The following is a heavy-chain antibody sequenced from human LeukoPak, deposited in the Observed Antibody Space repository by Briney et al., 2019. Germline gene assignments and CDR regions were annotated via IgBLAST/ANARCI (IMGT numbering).Heavy chain of an antibody. J-gene: IGHJ4*02. V-gene: IGHV1-18*01. CDR3: AREDYDSSGYYHFDY. CDR2: MNPNSGNT. D-gene: IGHD3-22*01. CDR1: GYTFTSYD. Sequence: ASVKVSCKASGYTFTSYDINWVRQATGQGLEWMGWMNPNSGNTNYAQKLQGRVTMTTDTSTSTAYMELRSLRSDDTAVYYCAREDYDSSGYYHFDYWGQGTLVTVSS.